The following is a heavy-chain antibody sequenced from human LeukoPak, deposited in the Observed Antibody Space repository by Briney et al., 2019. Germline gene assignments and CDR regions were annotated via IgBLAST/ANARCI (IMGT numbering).Heavy chain of an antibody. CDR2: IYYSGST. V-gene: IGHV4-59*01. Sequence: SETLSLTCTVSGGSISSYDWSWIRQPPGKGLEWIGYIYYSGSTNYNPSLKSRVTISVDTSKNQFSLKLSSVTAADTAVYYCARGMTQEYYYYCYYMDVWGKGTTVTVSS. CDR1: GGSISSYD. J-gene: IGHJ6*03. CDR3: ARGMTQEYYYYCYYMDV.